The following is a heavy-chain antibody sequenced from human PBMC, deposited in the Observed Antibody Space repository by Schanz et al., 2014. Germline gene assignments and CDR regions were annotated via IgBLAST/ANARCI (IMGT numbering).Heavy chain of an antibody. J-gene: IGHJ6*03. Sequence: QVQLVQSGAEVKKPGASVKVSCKASGYTFISYGINWVRQAPGQGLEWMGWISAYNGNTNYAQKLQGRVTMTTDTSTSTAYMELRSLRSEDTAVYYCARLGTGMAVAGSVIDSYYYYMDVWGEGTTVTVSS. CDR2: ISAYNGNT. CDR3: ARLGTGMAVAGSVIDSYYYYMDV. CDR1: GYTFISYG. D-gene: IGHD6-19*01. V-gene: IGHV1-18*01.